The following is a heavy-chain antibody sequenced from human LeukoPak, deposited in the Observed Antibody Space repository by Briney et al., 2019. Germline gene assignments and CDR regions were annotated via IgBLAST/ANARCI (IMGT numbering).Heavy chain of an antibody. J-gene: IGHJ3*02. D-gene: IGHD3-22*01. CDR2: ISSSSSYI. Sequence: GGSLRLSCAASGFTFSSYSMNWVRQAPGKGLEWVSSISSSSSYIYYADSVKGRFTISRDNAKNSLYLQMNSLRAEDTAVYYCARDLHDSSGYTAFDIWGQGTMVTVSS. CDR3: ARDLHDSSGYTAFDI. CDR1: GFTFSSYS. V-gene: IGHV3-21*01.